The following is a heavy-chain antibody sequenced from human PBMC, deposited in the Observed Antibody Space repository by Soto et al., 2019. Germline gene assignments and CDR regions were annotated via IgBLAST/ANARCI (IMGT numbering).Heavy chain of an antibody. CDR3: ARDPAAFGPDLDY. D-gene: IGHD3-3*02. CDR2: ISSDGSTT. Sequence: EVQLVESGGGLVQPGGSLRLSCAASGITFGNYWMDWVRQAPGKGLMWVSRISSDGSTTAYADSVKDRFTISRDNAKNILYLQMNSLRAEDTAVYYCARDPAAFGPDLDYWGQGTLVTVSS. CDR1: GITFGNYW. J-gene: IGHJ4*02. V-gene: IGHV3-74*01.